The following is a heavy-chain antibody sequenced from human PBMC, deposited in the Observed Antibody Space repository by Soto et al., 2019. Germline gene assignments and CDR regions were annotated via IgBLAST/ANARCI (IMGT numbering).Heavy chain of an antibody. CDR2: ISSSSSYI. D-gene: IGHD6-6*01. CDR3: ARVEVYGSSSHAFDY. V-gene: IGHV3-21*01. J-gene: IGHJ4*02. CDR1: GCTFCTYR. Sequence: XGSPVTSGSASGCTFCTYRLNWVRQAPGKGLDRVSSISSSSSYIYYADSVKGRFTISRDNAKNSLYVQMNSLRAEDTAVYYCARVEVYGSSSHAFDYSGQGLLVTVSS.